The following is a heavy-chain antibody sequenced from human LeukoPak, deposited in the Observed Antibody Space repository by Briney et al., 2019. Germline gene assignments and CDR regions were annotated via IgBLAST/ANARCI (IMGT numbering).Heavy chain of an antibody. CDR3: ARGRTTGQRALDY. V-gene: IGHV1-69*05. CDR1: GGTFSSYA. Sequence: SVKVSCKASGGTFSSYAISWVRQAPGQGLEWMGGIIPIFGTANYAQKFQGRVTITTDESTSTAYMELSSLRSEDTAVYYCARGRTTGQRALDYWGQGTLVTVSS. CDR2: IIPIFGTA. J-gene: IGHJ4*02. D-gene: IGHD1-1*01.